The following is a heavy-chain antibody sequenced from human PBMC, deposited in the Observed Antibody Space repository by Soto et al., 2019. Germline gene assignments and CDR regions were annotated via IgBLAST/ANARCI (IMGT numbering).Heavy chain of an antibody. D-gene: IGHD6-19*01. Sequence: GGSLRLSCAASGFTFSSSWMTWVRQAPGKGLEWVANIKEDGSETYYVDSVKGRFAIFRDNVKNSLDLHMTSLRAEDTAVYYCALSNGWRDFFTHWGQGVLVTVSS. CDR2: IKEDGSET. J-gene: IGHJ4*01. V-gene: IGHV3-7*02. CDR1: GFTFSSSW. CDR3: ALSNGWRDFFTH.